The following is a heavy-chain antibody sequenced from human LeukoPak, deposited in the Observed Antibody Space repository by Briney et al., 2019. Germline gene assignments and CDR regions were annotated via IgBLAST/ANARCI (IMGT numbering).Heavy chain of an antibody. CDR3: ARDVGYDSSGSYPYYFYY. V-gene: IGHV3-7*05. D-gene: IGHD3-22*01. CDR1: RFTFSNYW. CDR2: IRQDGGEK. Sequence: PGGSLRLSCAASRFTFSNYWMTWVRQAPGKGLEWVANIRQDGGEKHYVDSVQGRFTISRDNAKNSLYLQMNSLRAEDTAVYYCARDVGYDSSGSYPYYFYYWGLGTLVTVSS. J-gene: IGHJ4*02.